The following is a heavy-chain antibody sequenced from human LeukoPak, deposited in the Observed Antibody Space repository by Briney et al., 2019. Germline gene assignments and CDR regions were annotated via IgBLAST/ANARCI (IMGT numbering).Heavy chain of an antibody. CDR2: INHSGST. V-gene: IGHV4-34*01. Sequence: SETLSLTCAVYGGSFSGYYWSWIRQPPGKGLEWIGEINHSGSTNYNPSLKSRVTISVDTSKNQFSLKLSSVTAADTAVYSCARHAPNLLYYYNSSGYPHSFDYWGQGTLVTVSS. CDR1: GGSFSGYY. J-gene: IGHJ4*02. D-gene: IGHD3-22*01. CDR3: ARHAPNLLYYYNSSGYPHSFDY.